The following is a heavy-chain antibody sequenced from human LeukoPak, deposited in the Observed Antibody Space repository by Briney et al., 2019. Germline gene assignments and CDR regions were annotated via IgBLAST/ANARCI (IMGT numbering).Heavy chain of an antibody. Sequence: GGSLRLSCAASGFTFTNYAMTWVRQAPGKGLEWVSAISGGGGSAYYADSVKGRFTISRDNSKNTLYLQMNSLRAEDTAVYSCAKRPADCSTITCPLINYDYYGMDVWGQGTTVTVSS. CDR2: ISGGGGSA. CDR1: GFTFTNYA. D-gene: IGHD2-2*01. CDR3: AKRPADCSTITCPLINYDYYGMDV. V-gene: IGHV3-23*01. J-gene: IGHJ6*02.